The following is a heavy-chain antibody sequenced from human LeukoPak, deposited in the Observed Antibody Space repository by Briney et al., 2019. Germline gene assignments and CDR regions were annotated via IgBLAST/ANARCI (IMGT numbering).Heavy chain of an antibody. CDR1: GFTFSSYW. CDR3: VRDGDDLNFDY. Sequence: GGSRRLSCAASGFTFSSYWMHWVRQAPGKGLVWVSRVKGDGSFTNYADSVYGRFTISRDNAKNTLYLHMHSLRAEDTAVYYCVRDGDDLNFDYWGQGNLVTVSS. D-gene: IGHD5-24*01. J-gene: IGHJ4*02. CDR2: VKGDGSFT. V-gene: IGHV3-74*01.